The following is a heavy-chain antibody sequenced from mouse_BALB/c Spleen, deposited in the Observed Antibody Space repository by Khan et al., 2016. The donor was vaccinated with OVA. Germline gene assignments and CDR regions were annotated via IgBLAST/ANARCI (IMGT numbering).Heavy chain of an antibody. CDR1: GYSITSDYA. CDR3: ARKNYYGYAMDY. Sequence: EVQLQESGPGLVKPSQSLSLTCTVTGYSITSDYAWDWIRQFPGNKLEWMGYISYGGSTSYNPSLKSRISITRDTSKNQFFLQLNSVTTKDTATYYCARKNYYGYAMDYWSQGTSVTVSS. CDR2: ISYGGST. D-gene: IGHD1-1*01. J-gene: IGHJ4*01. V-gene: IGHV3-2*02.